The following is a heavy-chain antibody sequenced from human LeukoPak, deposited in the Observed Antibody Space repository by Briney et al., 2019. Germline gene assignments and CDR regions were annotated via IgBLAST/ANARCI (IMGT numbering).Heavy chain of an antibody. CDR3: ARRSMVTTPYYYYGMDV. J-gene: IGHJ6*04. D-gene: IGHD4-17*01. CDR1: GFTFSSYG. CDR2: IWYDGSNK. V-gene: IGHV3-33*01. Sequence: GRSLRLSCAASGFTFSSYGMHWVRQAPGEGLEWVAVIWYDGSNKYYADSVKGRFTISRDNSKNTLYLQMNSLRAEDTAVYYCARRSMVTTPYYYYGMDVWGKGTTVTVSS.